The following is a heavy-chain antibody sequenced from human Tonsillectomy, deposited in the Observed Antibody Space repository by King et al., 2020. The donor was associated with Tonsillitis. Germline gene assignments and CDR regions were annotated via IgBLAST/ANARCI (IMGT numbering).Heavy chain of an antibody. J-gene: IGHJ4*02. Sequence: QLQESGPGLVKPSETLSLTCTVSGGSISSYYWSWIRQPPGKGLEWIGYIYYSGSTNYNPSLNSRVTISVDTSKNPFSLKLSSLTAADTAVYYCARDQNYYDSSGYYRGGFDYWGQGTLVTVSS. D-gene: IGHD3-22*01. CDR3: ARDQNYYDSSGYYRGGFDY. CDR2: IYYSGST. CDR1: GGSISSYY. V-gene: IGHV4-59*01.